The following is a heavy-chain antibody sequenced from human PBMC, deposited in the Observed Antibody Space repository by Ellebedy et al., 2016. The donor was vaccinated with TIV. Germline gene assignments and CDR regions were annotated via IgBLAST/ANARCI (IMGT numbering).Heavy chain of an antibody. CDR1: GYTFTKYY. V-gene: IGHV1-46*01. J-gene: IGHJ4*02. Sequence: ASVKVSCKTSGYTFTKYYFHWIRQAPGRGLEWMGVLDARVGSTTYAQSLQGRVTMTRDTSTRTVYMELRSLRFEDTAVYYCASVPSAGADFWGQGTLVTVSP. D-gene: IGHD4-17*01. CDR3: ASVPSAGADF. CDR2: LDARVGST.